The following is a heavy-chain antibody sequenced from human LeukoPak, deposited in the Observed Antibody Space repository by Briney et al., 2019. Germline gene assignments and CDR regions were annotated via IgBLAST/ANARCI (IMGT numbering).Heavy chain of an antibody. CDR1: GFTFSSYS. J-gene: IGHJ4*02. D-gene: IGHD3-9*01. Sequence: HPGGSLRLSCAASGFTFSSYSMNWVRQAPGKGLEWVSAISGSSGGTYYADSVRGRFTISRDDSKNTLYLQLNSLRAEDTAVYYCATDLILTGYYSGDYWGQGTPVTVSS. CDR2: ISGSSGGT. CDR3: ATDLILTGYYSGDY. V-gene: IGHV3-23*01.